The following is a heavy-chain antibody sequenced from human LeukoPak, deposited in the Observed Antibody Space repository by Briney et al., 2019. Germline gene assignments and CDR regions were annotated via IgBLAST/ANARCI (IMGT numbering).Heavy chain of an antibody. CDR3: ARGLRGVDPFYYYYGMDV. CDR1: GGSFSGYY. Sequence: SETLSLPCAVYGGSFSGYYWSWIRQPPGKGLEWIGEINHSGSTNYNPSLKSRVTISVDTSKNQFSLKLSSVTAADTAVYYCARGLRGVDPFYYYYGMDVWGQGTTVTVSS. J-gene: IGHJ6*02. CDR2: INHSGST. V-gene: IGHV4-34*01. D-gene: IGHD3-3*01.